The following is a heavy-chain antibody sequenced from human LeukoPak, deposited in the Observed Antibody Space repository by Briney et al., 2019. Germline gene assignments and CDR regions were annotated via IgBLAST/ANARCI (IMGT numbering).Heavy chain of an antibody. D-gene: IGHD3-3*01. V-gene: IGHV4-59*01. CDR1: GGSISGYY. CDR3: ARLDTIFGVAKGFDY. CDR2: IYYSGST. Sequence: SETLSLTCTVSGGSISGYYWSWIRQPPGKGLEYIGYIYYSGSTNYSPSLKSRITISVDTSNHQFSLKLSSVTAADTAVYYCARLDTIFGVAKGFDYWGQGTLVTVSS. J-gene: IGHJ4*02.